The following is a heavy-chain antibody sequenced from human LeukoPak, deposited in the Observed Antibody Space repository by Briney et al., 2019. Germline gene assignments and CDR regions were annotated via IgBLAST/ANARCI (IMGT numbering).Heavy chain of an antibody. D-gene: IGHD6-19*01. CDR1: GYTFTGYY. CDR2: INPNSGGT. V-gene: IGHV1-2*02. J-gene: IGHJ4*02. CDR3: ARVWPRIAVAGLNFDY. Sequence: ASVTVSCKASGYTFTGYYMHWVRQAPGQGLEWMGWINPNSGGTNYAQKFQGRVTMTRDTSISTAYMELSRLRSDDTAVYYCARVWPRIAVAGLNFDYWGQGTLVTVSS.